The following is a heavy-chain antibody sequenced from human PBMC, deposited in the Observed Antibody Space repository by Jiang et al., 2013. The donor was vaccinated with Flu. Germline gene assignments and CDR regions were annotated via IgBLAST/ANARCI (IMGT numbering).Heavy chain of an antibody. CDR3: ARGIMQYYPVVVTPAFDY. V-gene: IGHV3-21*06. J-gene: IGHJ4*02. CDR2: I. Sequence: IVYADSVRGRFSVSRDNAKGSVFLQMDSLRVEDSAIYYCARGIMQYYPVVVTPAFDYWGPGTLVTVSS. D-gene: IGHD2-21*02.